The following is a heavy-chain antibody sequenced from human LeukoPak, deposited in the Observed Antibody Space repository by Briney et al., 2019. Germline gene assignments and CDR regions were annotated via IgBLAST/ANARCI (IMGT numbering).Heavy chain of an antibody. D-gene: IGHD6-6*01. CDR1: GGSISSGGYY. CDR3: ARGALILEAARPDDIVGPPPQYGMDV. CDR2: IYYSGST. V-gene: IGHV4-31*03. J-gene: IGHJ6*02. Sequence: PSQTLSLTCTVSGGSISSGGYYWSWIRQHPGKGLEWIGYIYYSGSTYYNPSLKSRVTISVDTSKNQFSLKLSSVTAADTAVYYCARGALILEAARPDDIVGPPPQYGMDVWGQGTTVTVSS.